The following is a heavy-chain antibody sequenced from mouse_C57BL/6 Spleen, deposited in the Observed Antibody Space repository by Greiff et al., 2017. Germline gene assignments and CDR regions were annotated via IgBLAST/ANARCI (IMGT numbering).Heavy chain of an antibody. J-gene: IGHJ3*01. CDR3: GVYDGYLPFAY. D-gene: IGHD2-3*01. CDR1: GFNIKDYY. Sequence: EVKLLESGAELVKPGASVKLSCTASGFNIKDYYMHWVKQRTEQGLEWIGRIDPEDGETKYAPKFQGKATITADTSSNTAYLQLSSLTSEDTAVYYCGVYDGYLPFAYWGQGTLVTVSA. CDR2: IDPEDGET. V-gene: IGHV14-2*01.